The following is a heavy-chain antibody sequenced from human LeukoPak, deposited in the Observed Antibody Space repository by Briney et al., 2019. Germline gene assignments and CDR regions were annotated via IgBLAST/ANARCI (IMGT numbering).Heavy chain of an antibody. D-gene: IGHD2-15*01. CDR3: ARVRGLYCFDY. J-gene: IGHJ4*02. CDR1: GYSISSGYY. CDR2: IFHSGST. V-gene: IGHV4-38-2*01. Sequence: PSETLSLTCAVSGYSISSGYYWGWIRQPPGKGLEWIGSIFHSGSTYYNPSLKSRVTISVDTSKNQFSLKLSSVTAADTAAYYCARVRGLYCFDYWGQGTLVTVSS.